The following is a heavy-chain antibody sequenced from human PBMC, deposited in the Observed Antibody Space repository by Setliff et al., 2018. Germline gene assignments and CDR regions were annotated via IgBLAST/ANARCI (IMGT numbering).Heavy chain of an antibody. CDR1: DYSITNNYY. D-gene: IGHD1-26*01. CDR3: ARQPTGTYQWTFDS. CDR2: AHQSGTT. V-gene: IGHV4-38-2*01. Sequence: LETLSLTCAVSDYSITNNYYWGWIRQAPGKGLEWIGTAHQSGTTFYNPSLKGRVTMSVDTSKSQFSLKLNSVTATDTAVYYCARQPTGTYQWTFDSWGQGTLVTVSS. J-gene: IGHJ4*02.